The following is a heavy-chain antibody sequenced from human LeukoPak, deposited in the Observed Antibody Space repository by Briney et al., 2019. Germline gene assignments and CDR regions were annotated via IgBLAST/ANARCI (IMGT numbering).Heavy chain of an antibody. CDR2: IYTSGSI. CDR3: ARVSSSGVWDY. Sequence: SETLSLTCTVSGRSISSGSYYWSWIRQPAGKGLEWIGRIYTSGSINYNPSLKSRVTISLDTSRNQFSLKLSSVTAADTAVYYCARVSSSGVWDYWGQGTLVTVSS. CDR1: GRSISSGSYY. V-gene: IGHV4-61*02. J-gene: IGHJ4*02. D-gene: IGHD3-10*01.